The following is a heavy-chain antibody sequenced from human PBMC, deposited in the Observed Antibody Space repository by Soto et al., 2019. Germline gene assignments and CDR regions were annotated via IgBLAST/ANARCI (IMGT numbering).Heavy chain of an antibody. V-gene: IGHV1-3*05. CDR2: INAGNDNT. CDR3: ARDYTATTGHPDY. J-gene: IGHJ4*02. D-gene: IGHD1-1*01. Sequence: QVQLVQSGAEEKKPGASVKVSCKASGYTFTNYAMHWVRQAPGQGLEWMGWINAGNDNTKYSQKFQGRVTITRDTSASTAYMELSSLKSEDTAVYYCARDYTATTGHPDYWGQGTLVTVSS. CDR1: GYTFTNYA.